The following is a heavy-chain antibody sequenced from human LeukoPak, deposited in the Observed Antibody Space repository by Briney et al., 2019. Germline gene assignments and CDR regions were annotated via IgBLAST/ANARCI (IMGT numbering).Heavy chain of an antibody. CDR3: ARDKDDYGSGNHWFDP. D-gene: IGHD3-10*01. V-gene: IGHV3-7*03. Sequence: PGGSLRLSCTASGFTISTYWMSWVRQAPGKGLEWVANINQDGSKKYYVDSVKGRFTISRDNVKNSLYLQMNSLRAEDTAVYYCARDKDDYGSGNHWFDPWGQGTLVTVSS. J-gene: IGHJ5*02. CDR2: INQDGSKK. CDR1: GFTISTYW.